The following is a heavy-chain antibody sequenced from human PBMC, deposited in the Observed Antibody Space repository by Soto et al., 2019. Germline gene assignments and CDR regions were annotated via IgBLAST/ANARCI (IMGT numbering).Heavy chain of an antibody. V-gene: IGHV4-39*01. CDR1: GGSISSSTYF. D-gene: IGHD1-26*01. CDR3: ARNGSNSWSYSEYFQH. CDR2: IDYSGTT. J-gene: IGHJ1*01. Sequence: QLQLQESGPGLVKPSETLSLTCTVSGGSISSSTYFWGWIRQPPGKGLEWIGSIDYSGTTYYNTTLRPRATIPVDTSKYQFALKLRSVTAADTAVYYCARNGSNSWSYSEYFQHWGQGTLVTVSS.